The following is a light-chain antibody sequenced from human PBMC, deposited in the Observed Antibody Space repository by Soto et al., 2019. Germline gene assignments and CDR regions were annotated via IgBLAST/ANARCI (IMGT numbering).Light chain of an antibody. CDR1: QSVSIN. J-gene: IGKJ3*01. CDR3: QQYTNWRPTFT. V-gene: IGKV3-15*01. Sequence: EIVMTQSPASLSVSPGERATLSCRASQSVSINLAWYQQKPGQAPRLLIYGASTRATDIPDRFSGSGSGTAFTLTISSLQSEDFAVYYCQQYTNWRPTFTFGPGTKVDIK. CDR2: GAS.